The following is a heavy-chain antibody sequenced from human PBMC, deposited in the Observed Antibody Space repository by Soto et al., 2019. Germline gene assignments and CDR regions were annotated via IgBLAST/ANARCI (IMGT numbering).Heavy chain of an antibody. J-gene: IGHJ6*02. CDR3: ARDTPGYCSSTSCYRPLHYYYYGMDV. D-gene: IGHD2-2*02. CDR1: GFTFSSYS. V-gene: IGHV3-48*02. CDR2: ISSSSSTI. Sequence: GGSLRLSCAASGFTFSSYSMNWVRQAPGKGLEWVSYISSSSSTIYYADSVKGRFTISRDNAKNSLYLQMNSLRDEDTAVYYCARDTPGYCSSTSCYRPLHYYYYGMDVWGQGTTVTVSS.